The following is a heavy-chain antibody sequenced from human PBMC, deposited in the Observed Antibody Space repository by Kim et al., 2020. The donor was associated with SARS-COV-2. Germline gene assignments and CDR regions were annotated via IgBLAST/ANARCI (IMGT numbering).Heavy chain of an antibody. CDR3: ARQDIVAVIGFDP. D-gene: IGHD5-12*01. J-gene: IGHJ5*02. V-gene: IGHV5-51*01. Sequence: YSPSFQGQVTISADKSISTAYLQWSSLKASDTAMYYCARQDIVAVIGFDPWGQGTLVTVSS.